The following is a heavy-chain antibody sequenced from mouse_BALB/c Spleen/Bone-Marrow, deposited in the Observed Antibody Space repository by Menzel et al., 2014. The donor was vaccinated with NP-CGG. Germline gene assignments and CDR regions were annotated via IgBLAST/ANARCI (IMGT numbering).Heavy chain of an antibody. CDR1: GYAFSSYW. CDR3: ARWYRDPHFAMDY. D-gene: IGHD2-14*01. V-gene: IGHV1-80*01. Sequence: QVQLQQSGAELVRPGSSVKISCKASGYAFSSYWMNWVKQRPGQGLEWIGQIYPGDGDTNYNGNFKDKATLTVDRSSSTAFMQLSSLTSEDSAVYLCARWYRDPHFAMDYWGPGTSVTVSS. J-gene: IGHJ4*01. CDR2: IYPGDGDT.